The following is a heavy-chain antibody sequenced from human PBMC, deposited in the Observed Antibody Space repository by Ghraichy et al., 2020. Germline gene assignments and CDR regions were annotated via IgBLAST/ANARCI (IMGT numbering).Heavy chain of an antibody. CDR2: TNPFFKTA. V-gene: IGHV1-69*13. J-gene: IGHJ4*02. CDR3: ARDTALGFDF. CDR1: GGSFSSSA. D-gene: IGHD5-18*01. Sequence: SVKVSCKSSGGSFSSSALSWVRQAPGQGLEWMGNTNPFFKTADYAPSFQGRVVITADESTSTAFMELSSLKSEDTAVYYCARDTALGFDFWGQGTLVPVAS.